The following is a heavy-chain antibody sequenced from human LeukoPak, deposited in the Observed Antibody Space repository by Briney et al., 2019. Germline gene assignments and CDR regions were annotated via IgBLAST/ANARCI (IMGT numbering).Heavy chain of an antibody. J-gene: IGHJ4*02. CDR2: IRYDGSNK. Sequence: GGSLRLSCAASGFTFSSYGMHWVRQAPGKGVEWVAFIRYDGSNKYYADSVKGRFTISRDNSKNTLYLQMNSLRAEDTAVYYCAKDVTFDWLPFDYWGQGTLVTVSS. CDR3: AKDVTFDWLPFDY. D-gene: IGHD3-9*01. CDR1: GFTFSSYG. V-gene: IGHV3-30*02.